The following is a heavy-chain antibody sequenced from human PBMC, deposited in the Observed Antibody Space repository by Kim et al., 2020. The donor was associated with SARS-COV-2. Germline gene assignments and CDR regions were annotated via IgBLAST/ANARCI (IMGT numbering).Heavy chain of an antibody. CDR1: GYTFTSYA. D-gene: IGHD3-9*01. CDR2: INTNTGNP. J-gene: IGHJ2*01. CDR3: ARSMIPMLVTPAHWYFDL. V-gene: IGHV7-4-1*02. Sequence: ASVKVSCKASGYTFTSYAMNWVRQAPGQGLEWMGWINTNTGNPTYAQGFTGRFVFSLDTSVSTAYLQISSLKAEDTAVYYCARSMIPMLVTPAHWYFDLWRRGTLVTVSS.